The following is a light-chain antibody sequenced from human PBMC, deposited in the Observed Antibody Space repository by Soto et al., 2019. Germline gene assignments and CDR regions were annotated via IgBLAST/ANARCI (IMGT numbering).Light chain of an antibody. CDR1: SSNIGAGYE. J-gene: IGLJ3*02. CDR2: GDR. Sequence: QAVVTQPPSVSGAPGQRVTISCTGSSSNIGAGYEVHWYQQLPGTAPKLLIYGDRYRTSGVPDRFSGSKSGTSVSLAITGLQAEDEAYYHCQSSVSSLSGMVCGGGTPLTVL. V-gene: IGLV1-40*01. CDR3: QSSVSSLSGMV.